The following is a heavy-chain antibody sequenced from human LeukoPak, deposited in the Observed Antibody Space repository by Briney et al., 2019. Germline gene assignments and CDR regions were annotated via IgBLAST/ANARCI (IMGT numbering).Heavy chain of an antibody. Sequence: ASVKVSCKTSGYSFTNYYMHWVRQAPGQGLEWMGIINPSGGSTSYAQKFQGRVTMTRDTSTSTVYMELSSLRSEDTAVYYCARSNYYDSSGLNGGHWFDPWGQGTLVTVSS. CDR1: GYSFTNYY. D-gene: IGHD3-22*01. CDR2: INPSGGST. V-gene: IGHV1-46*01. J-gene: IGHJ5*02. CDR3: ARSNYYDSSGLNGGHWFDP.